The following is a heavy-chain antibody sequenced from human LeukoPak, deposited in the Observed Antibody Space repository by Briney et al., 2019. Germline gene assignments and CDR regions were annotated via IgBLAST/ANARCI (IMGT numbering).Heavy chain of an antibody. D-gene: IGHD5-18*01. V-gene: IGHV3-7*01. CDR2: IKQDGSEK. CDR3: ATSPIQLWAFDM. Sequence: GGSLRLSCATSGFNCHSHWMNWVRQAPGKGPEWVANIKQDGSEKYYVDSVKGRFTISRDNAKNSLYLQMNSLRVEDTAIYYCATSPIQLWAFDMWGRGTMVTVSS. CDR1: GFNCHSHW. J-gene: IGHJ3*02.